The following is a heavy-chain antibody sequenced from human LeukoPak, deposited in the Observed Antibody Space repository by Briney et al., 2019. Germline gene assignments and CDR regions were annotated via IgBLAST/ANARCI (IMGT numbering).Heavy chain of an antibody. CDR2: ITWNGGRI. Sequence: PGGSLRLSCAASGFTFSSYEMNWVRQAPGKGLEWVSGITWNGGRIGYADSVKGRFTISRDNAKNFLYLQMNSLRAEDTDLYHCVRDISYGGFDIWGQGTMVTVSS. CDR3: VRDISYGGFDI. D-gene: IGHD4-23*01. J-gene: IGHJ3*02. V-gene: IGHV3-20*01. CDR1: GFTFSSYE.